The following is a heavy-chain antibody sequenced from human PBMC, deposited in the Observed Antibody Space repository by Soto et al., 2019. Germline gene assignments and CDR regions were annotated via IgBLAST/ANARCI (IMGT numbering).Heavy chain of an antibody. D-gene: IGHD2-2*01. Sequence: EVQLVESGGGLVKPGGSLRLSCAASGFTFSNAWMNWVRQAPGEGLEWVGRIKSKTDGGTTDYAAPVKGRFTISRDDSKNTLYLQMNSLKTEDTAVYYCTAQKGRVVPAASFYYYGMDVWGQGTTVTVSS. CDR1: GFTFSNAW. CDR3: TAQKGRVVPAASFYYYGMDV. V-gene: IGHV3-15*07. CDR2: IKSKTDGGTT. J-gene: IGHJ6*02.